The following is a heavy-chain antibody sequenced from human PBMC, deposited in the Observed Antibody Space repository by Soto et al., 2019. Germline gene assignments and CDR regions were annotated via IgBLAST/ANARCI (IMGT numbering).Heavy chain of an antibody. V-gene: IGHV1-2*02. Sequence: ASVKVSCKASGYTFAGYYMHWVRQAPGQGLEWMGWINPNSGGTNYAQKFQGRVTMTRDTSISTAYMELSRLRSDDTAVYYCARVYSRGQNRYSSSWYGYYGMDVWGQGTTVTVSS. D-gene: IGHD6-13*01. CDR2: INPNSGGT. CDR1: GYTFAGYY. J-gene: IGHJ6*02. CDR3: ARVYSRGQNRYSSSWYGYYGMDV.